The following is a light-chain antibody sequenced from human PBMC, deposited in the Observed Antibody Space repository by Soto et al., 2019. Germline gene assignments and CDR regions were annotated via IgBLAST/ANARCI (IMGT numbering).Light chain of an antibody. Sequence: DIQMTQSPSSLSASVGDTVTITCRASQGISNYLAWYQQKPGQVPNLLIYAASILQSGVPSRFSGSGSGTDFTLTISSLRPEDVATYYCQKYNSAPRTFGQGTKVEI. CDR2: AAS. CDR1: QGISNY. J-gene: IGKJ1*01. CDR3: QKYNSAPRT. V-gene: IGKV1-27*01.